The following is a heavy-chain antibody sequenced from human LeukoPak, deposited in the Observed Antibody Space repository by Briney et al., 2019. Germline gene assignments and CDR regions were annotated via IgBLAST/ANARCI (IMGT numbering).Heavy chain of an antibody. Sequence: PGGSLRLPCAASGFTFSSYAMHWVRQAPGKGLEWVAVISYDGSNKYYADSVKGRFTISRDNSKNTLYLQMNSLRAEDTAVYYCARDRHDSSQFDYWGQGTLVTVSS. CDR1: GFTFSSYA. V-gene: IGHV3-30*04. D-gene: IGHD3-22*01. CDR3: ARDRHDSSQFDY. J-gene: IGHJ4*02. CDR2: ISYDGSNK.